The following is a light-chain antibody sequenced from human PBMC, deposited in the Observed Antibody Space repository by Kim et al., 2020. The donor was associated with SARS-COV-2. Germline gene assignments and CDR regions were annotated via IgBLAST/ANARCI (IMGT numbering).Light chain of an antibody. Sequence: DVVLTQSPLSLPVTLGQPASISCSSSQSLIHSDGNTYLNWFQQRPGQSPRRLIYKVSNRDSGVPDRFSGSVSGTDFTLKISRVEAEDVGVYYCMQGTYWPLTFGGGTKVDIK. V-gene: IGKV2-30*02. CDR2: KVS. CDR1: QSLIHSDGNTY. J-gene: IGKJ4*01. CDR3: MQGTYWPLT.